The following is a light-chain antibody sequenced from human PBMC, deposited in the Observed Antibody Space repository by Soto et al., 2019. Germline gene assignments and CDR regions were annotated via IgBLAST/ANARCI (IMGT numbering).Light chain of an antibody. CDR2: GNS. V-gene: IGLV1-40*01. CDR3: QSYDSSLSGSEV. Sequence: QSVLTQPPSVSGAPGQRVTISCTGSSSNIGAGHDVHWYQHLPGTAPKLLIYGNSNRPSGVPDRFSGSKSGTSASLAIIGLQAEDEADYYCQSYDSSLSGSEVFGTGTKLTVL. J-gene: IGLJ1*01. CDR1: SSNIGAGHD.